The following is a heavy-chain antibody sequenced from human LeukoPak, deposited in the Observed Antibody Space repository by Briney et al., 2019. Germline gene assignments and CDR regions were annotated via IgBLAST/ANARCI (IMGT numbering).Heavy chain of an antibody. J-gene: IGHJ6*03. CDR1: GFTFSSYW. Sequence: PGGSLRLSCAASGFTFSSYWMSWVRQAPGKGLEWVANIKQDGSEKYYVDSVKGRFTISRDNAKNSLYLQMNSLRAEDTAVYYCARDSGLDPHSSSWYSYYYYYYYMDVWGKGTTVTVSS. D-gene: IGHD6-13*01. CDR2: IKQDGSEK. CDR3: ARDSGLDPHSSSWYSYYYYYYYMDV. V-gene: IGHV3-7*01.